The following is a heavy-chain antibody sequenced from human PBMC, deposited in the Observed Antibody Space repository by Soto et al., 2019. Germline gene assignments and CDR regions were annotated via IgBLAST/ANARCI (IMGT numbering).Heavy chain of an antibody. J-gene: IGHJ4*02. V-gene: IGHV4-59*01. CDR1: GGSISSYY. D-gene: IGHD5-12*01. CDR3: ARSSGYDNLSIDY. CDR2: IYYSGST. Sequence: KAXGTLSLTCTVSGGSISSYYWSWIRQPPGKGLEWIGYIYYSGSTNYNPSLKSRVTISVDTSKNQFSLKLSSVTAADTAVYYCARSSGYDNLSIDYWGQGTLVTVSS.